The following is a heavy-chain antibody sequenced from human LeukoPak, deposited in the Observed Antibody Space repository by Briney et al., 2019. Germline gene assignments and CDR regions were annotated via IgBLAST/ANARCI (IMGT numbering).Heavy chain of an antibody. CDR2: IYHSGST. J-gene: IGHJ3*01. D-gene: IGHD1-26*01. Sequence: SETLSLTCTVSGYSISSGYYWGWIRQPPGQGLEWIGSIYHSGSTYYNPSLKSRVTISVDTSKNQFSLKLSSVTAADTAVYYCARGSGSYRLWGQGTMVTVSS. CDR3: ARGSGSYRL. V-gene: IGHV4-38-2*02. CDR1: GYSISSGYY.